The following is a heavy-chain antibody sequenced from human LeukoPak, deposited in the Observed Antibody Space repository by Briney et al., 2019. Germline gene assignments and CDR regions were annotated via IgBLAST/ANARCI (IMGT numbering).Heavy chain of an antibody. D-gene: IGHD2/OR15-2a*01. Sequence: GASVKVSCKASGYTFTSYYMHWVRQAPGQGLEWMGIINPSGGSTSYAQKFQGRVTMTRDTSTSTVYMELSSLRSEDTAVYYCARVPGNIGSYYYYGMDVWGQGTTVTVSS. CDR1: GYTFTSYY. CDR2: INPSGGST. J-gene: IGHJ6*02. V-gene: IGHV1-46*01. CDR3: ARVPGNIGSYYYYGMDV.